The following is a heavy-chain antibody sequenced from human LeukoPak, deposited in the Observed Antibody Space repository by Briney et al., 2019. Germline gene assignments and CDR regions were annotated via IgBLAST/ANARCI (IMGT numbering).Heavy chain of an antibody. Sequence: ASVKVSCKASGYTFTSYGISWVRQAPGQGLEWMGWTNPNSGGTNYAQKFQGRVTMTRDTSISTAYMELSRLRSDDTAVYYCARVDCSGGSCYPPDYWGQGTLVTVSS. CDR1: GYTFTSYG. CDR3: ARVDCSGGSCYPPDY. V-gene: IGHV1-2*02. CDR2: TNPNSGGT. J-gene: IGHJ4*02. D-gene: IGHD2-15*01.